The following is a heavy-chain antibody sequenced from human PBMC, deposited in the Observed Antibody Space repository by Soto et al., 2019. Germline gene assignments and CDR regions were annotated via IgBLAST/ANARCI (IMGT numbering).Heavy chain of an antibody. CDR1: VDSISNNY. Sequence: ETLSRTGTVSVDSISNNYWSWIRQPPGKGLEWIGYIYNIGSTNYNPSLKGRATMSVDTSKNQFSLTLRSVTAADTAVYFCSGGDSWHLVDYWGQGTLVTVSS. D-gene: IGHD6-6*01. J-gene: IGHJ4*01. V-gene: IGHV4-59*01. CDR2: IYNIGST. CDR3: SGGDSWHLVDY.